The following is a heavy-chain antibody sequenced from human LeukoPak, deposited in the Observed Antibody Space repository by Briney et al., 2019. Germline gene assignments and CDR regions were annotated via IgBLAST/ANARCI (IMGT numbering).Heavy chain of an antibody. V-gene: IGHV1-18*01. J-gene: IGHJ5*02. CDR3: ARGWDGCTDSFDP. D-gene: IGHD1-1*01. Sequence: ASVKVSCEASGYTFTTFSISWVRHTPGRGRGWMGYLSGRRDDKNFAQNLQDRLTITTDTSTSTVYMELERLTSDDTAVYYCARGWDGCTDSFDPWGQGTLVIVSS. CDR2: LSGRRDDK. CDR1: GYTFTTFS.